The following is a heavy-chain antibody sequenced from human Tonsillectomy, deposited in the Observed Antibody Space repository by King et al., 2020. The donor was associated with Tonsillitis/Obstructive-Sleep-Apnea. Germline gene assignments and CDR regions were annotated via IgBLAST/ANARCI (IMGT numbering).Heavy chain of an antibody. CDR2: INHSGST. V-gene: IGHV4-34*01. CDR1: GGSFSGYY. Sequence: VQLQQWGAGLLKPSETLSLTCAVYGGSFSGYYWSWIRQPPGKGLEWIGEINHSGSTNYNPSLKSRVTISVDTSKNQFSLKLSSVTAVDTAVYYCACHIVVVPAAIGWFDPWGQGTLVTVSS. D-gene: IGHD2-2*01. CDR3: ACHIVVVPAAIGWFDP. J-gene: IGHJ5*02.